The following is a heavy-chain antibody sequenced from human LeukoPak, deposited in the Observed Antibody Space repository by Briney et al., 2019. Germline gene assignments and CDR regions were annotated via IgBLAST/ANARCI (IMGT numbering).Heavy chain of an antibody. CDR3: ARGSLEGIDAFDI. D-gene: IGHD3-3*01. CDR2: ISSSSSTI. Sequence: GGSLRLSCAASGFTFSSYSMNWVRQAPGKGLEWVSYISSSSSTIYYADSVKGRFTISRDNAKNSLYLQMNSLRAEDTAVYYCARGSLEGIDAFDIWGQGTMVTVSS. J-gene: IGHJ3*02. CDR1: GFTFSSYS. V-gene: IGHV3-48*04.